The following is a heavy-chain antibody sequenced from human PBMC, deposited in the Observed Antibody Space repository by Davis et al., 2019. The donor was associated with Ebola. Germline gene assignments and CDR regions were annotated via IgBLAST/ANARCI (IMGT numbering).Heavy chain of an antibody. J-gene: IGHJ6*02. CDR2: VNPDGSWT. CDR3: ARGRDCGGGCYGLPYHGMDV. D-gene: IGHD2-21*02. Sequence: PGGSLRLSCVASGLPFNSDWMHWVRQVPGKGLEWVSRVNPDGSWTAYADSVKGRFTVSRDNAKDTVYLQMNSLRGEDTAVYYCARGRDCGGGCYGLPYHGMDVWGQGTTVTVAS. V-gene: IGHV3-74*01. CDR1: GLPFNSDW.